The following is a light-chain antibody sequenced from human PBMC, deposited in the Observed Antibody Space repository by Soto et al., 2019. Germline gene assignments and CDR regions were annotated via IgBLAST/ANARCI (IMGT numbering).Light chain of an antibody. CDR1: QGINIY. CDR3: QQYDILPIT. Sequence: DIQMAPSPSSLFASVGDRVTITCQATQGINIYLNWYQQKPGKAPNLLIYDASNLEIGVPSRFSGSGSGTHFTFTISSLQTEDIGTYYCQQYDILPITFGRGTRLEIK. CDR2: DAS. V-gene: IGKV1-33*01. J-gene: IGKJ5*01.